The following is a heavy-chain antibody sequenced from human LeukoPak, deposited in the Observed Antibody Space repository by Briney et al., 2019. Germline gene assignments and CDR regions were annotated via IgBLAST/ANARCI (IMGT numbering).Heavy chain of an antibody. J-gene: IGHJ4*02. CDR1: GGSISSSSYY. V-gene: IGHV4-39*07. CDR2: IYYSGST. Sequence: PSETLSLTCTVSGGSISSSSYYWGWIRQPPGKGLEWIGSIYYSGSTYYNPSLKSRVTVSVDTSKNQFSLKLSSVTAADTAVYYCARVRGLAAAGSFDYWGQGTLVTVSS. D-gene: IGHD6-13*01. CDR3: ARVRGLAAAGSFDY.